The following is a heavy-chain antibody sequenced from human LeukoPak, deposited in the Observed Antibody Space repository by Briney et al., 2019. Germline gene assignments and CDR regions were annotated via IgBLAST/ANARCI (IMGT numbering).Heavy chain of an antibody. CDR2: INHSGST. CDR1: GGSFSVYY. CDR3: ARGWRSIAGANDY. D-gene: IGHD6-6*01. V-gene: IGHV4-34*01. Sequence: SQTLSLTCAVYGGSFSVYYWSWIRQPPGKGREWIGEINHSGSTNYNPSLKRRVTISVDTSKTQFSLKLSSVTAADTAVHYCARGWRSIAGANDYWGQGTLVTVSS. J-gene: IGHJ4*02.